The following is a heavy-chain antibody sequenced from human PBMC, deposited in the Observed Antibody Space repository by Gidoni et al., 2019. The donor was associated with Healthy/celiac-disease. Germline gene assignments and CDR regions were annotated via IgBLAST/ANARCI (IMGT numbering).Heavy chain of an antibody. CDR3: TRDPSDYGDETIDY. CDR2: IRSKANSYAT. V-gene: IGHV3-73*02. D-gene: IGHD4-17*01. J-gene: IGHJ4*02. Sequence: EVQLVESGGGLVPPGGSLKLSCAASGFTFSGPAMHWVRQASGKGLEWVGRIRSKANSYATAYAASVKGRFTISRDDSKNTAYLQMNSLKTEDTAVYYCTRDPSDYGDETIDYWGQGTLVTVSS. CDR1: GFTFSGPA.